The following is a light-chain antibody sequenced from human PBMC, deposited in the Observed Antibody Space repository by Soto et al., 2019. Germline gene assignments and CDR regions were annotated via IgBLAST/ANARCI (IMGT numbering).Light chain of an antibody. CDR1: QRMSAW. CDR2: DAS. J-gene: IGKJ1*01. Sequence: DIQMTQSPTTLSASVGDGVIITCRASQRMSAWLAWYQQKPGKAPKLLIYDASSLENGVPSRFSGSGSGTEFTLTISSLQPDDFATYYCQQYDTYPWTFGQGTKVDIK. CDR3: QQYDTYPWT. V-gene: IGKV1-5*01.